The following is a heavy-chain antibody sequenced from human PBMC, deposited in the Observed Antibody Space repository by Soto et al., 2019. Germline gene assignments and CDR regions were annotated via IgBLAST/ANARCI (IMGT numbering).Heavy chain of an antibody. CDR1: GFTFSSYV. CDR3: AKGGPDCASTTCYLLVDFDI. Sequence: QVQLVQSGGGVVQPGRSLRLSCAASGFTFSSYVTHWVRQAPGKGLEWVAVISHDGNNKYYADSVKGRFTISRDNSKNTSYLQMNSLTTEDTAVYYCAKGGPDCASTTCYLLVDFDIWGQGTMVTVSS. D-gene: IGHD2-2*01. V-gene: IGHV3-30*18. J-gene: IGHJ3*02. CDR2: ISHDGNNK.